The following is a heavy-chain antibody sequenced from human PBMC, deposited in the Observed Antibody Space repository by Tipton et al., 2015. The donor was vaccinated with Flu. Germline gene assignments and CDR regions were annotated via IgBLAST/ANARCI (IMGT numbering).Heavy chain of an antibody. Sequence: TLSLTCTVSGYSISSGYYWGWIRQPPGKGLEWIGSIYHTGSTFYNPSLMSRVTVSADTSRNQFSLKLTSVTATDTAVYYCARVVANVPDPWGQGTLVTVSS. D-gene: IGHD3-10*01. CDR3: ARVVANVPDP. CDR1: GYSISSGYY. CDR2: IYHTGST. J-gene: IGHJ5*02. V-gene: IGHV4-38-2*02.